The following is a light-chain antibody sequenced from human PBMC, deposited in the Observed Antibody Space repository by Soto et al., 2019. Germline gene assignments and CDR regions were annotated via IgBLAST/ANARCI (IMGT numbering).Light chain of an antibody. CDR2: WAS. V-gene: IGKV4-1*01. CDR1: QSVFYSPNNKDY. J-gene: IGKJ3*01. Sequence: DIVMTQSPDSLSVSLGERASINCKSSQSVFYSPNNKDYLAWYQQKPGQPPKLLIYWASTRESGVPDRFSASGSGTDFTLTISSLQAGDRAVYYCQQDYNTPFTFGPVTKVDIK. CDR3: QQDYNTPFT.